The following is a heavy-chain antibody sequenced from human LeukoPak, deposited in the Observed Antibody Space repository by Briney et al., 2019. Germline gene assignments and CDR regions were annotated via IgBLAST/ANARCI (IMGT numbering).Heavy chain of an antibody. CDR2: IRHDGSNK. J-gene: IGHJ4*02. V-gene: IGHV3-30*02. Sequence: PGGSRRLSCATSGFTFSSYGMHWVRQAPGKGLQWVVFIRHDGSNKYYADSVKGRFTISRDNSKNTVYLQMNSLRAEDTAVYYCAKDFSVYYYDSRVLDYWGQGTLVTVSS. CDR1: GFTFSSYG. D-gene: IGHD3-22*01. CDR3: AKDFSVYYYDSRVLDY.